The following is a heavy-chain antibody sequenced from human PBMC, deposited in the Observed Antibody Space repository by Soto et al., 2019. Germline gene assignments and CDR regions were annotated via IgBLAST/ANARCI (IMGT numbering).Heavy chain of an antibody. D-gene: IGHD3-22*01. CDR1: GFTFSSYA. Sequence: GGSLRLSCAASGFTFSSYAMSWVRQAPGRGLEWVSGISGSGASTYYADSVKGRFTISRDNAENTLYLQMNSLRAEDTAVYYCGRSPYDSSNYYVGYFDYWGQGTLVTVSS. V-gene: IGHV3-23*01. J-gene: IGHJ4*02. CDR3: GRSPYDSSNYYVGYFDY. CDR2: ISGSGAST.